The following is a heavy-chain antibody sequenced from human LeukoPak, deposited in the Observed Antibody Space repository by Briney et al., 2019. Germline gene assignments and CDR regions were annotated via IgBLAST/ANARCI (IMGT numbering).Heavy chain of an antibody. CDR1: GGSFSGYY. V-gene: IGHV4-34*01. Sequence: SETLSLTCAVYGGSFSGYYWSWIRQPPGKGLEWIGEINHSGSTNYNPSLKSRVTISVDTSKNQFSLKLSSVTAADTAVYYCARASGDYAAYFQHWGQGTLVTVSS. CDR2: INHSGST. CDR3: ARASGDYAAYFQH. J-gene: IGHJ1*01. D-gene: IGHD4-17*01.